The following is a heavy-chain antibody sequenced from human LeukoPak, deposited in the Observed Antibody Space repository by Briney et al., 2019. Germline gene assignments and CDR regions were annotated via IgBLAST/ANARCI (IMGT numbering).Heavy chain of an antibody. CDR1: GFILSNYW. J-gene: IGHJ4*02. V-gene: IGHV3-7*05. CDR3: VRDSDRRSDC. Sequence: PGGSLRLSCEASGFILSNYWMSWVPQAPGKGLEWVASINERESEKVYVDSAKVRFTIARDSAKNSLYLQMNSLRVEDTAIYYCVRDSDRRSDCWGQGTLVTVSS. D-gene: IGHD2-15*01. CDR2: INERESEK.